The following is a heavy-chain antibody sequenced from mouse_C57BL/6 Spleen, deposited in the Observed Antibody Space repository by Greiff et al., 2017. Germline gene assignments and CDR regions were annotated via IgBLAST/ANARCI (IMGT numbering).Heavy chain of an antibody. Sequence: VQLQESGPELVKPGASVKISCKASGYAFSSSWMNWVKQRPGKGLEWIGRIYPGDGDTNYNGKFKGKATLTADKSSSTAYMQLSSLTSEDSAVYFCARSLSSGYEAMDYWGQGTSVTVSS. CDR2: IYPGDGDT. D-gene: IGHD3-2*02. CDR1: GYAFSSSW. V-gene: IGHV1-82*01. CDR3: ARSLSSGYEAMDY. J-gene: IGHJ4*01.